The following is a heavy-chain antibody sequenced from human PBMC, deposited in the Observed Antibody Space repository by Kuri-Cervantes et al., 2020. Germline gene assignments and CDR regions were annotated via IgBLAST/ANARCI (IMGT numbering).Heavy chain of an antibody. V-gene: IGHV1-45*02. D-gene: IGHD3-10*01. CDR2: ITPFNGNT. J-gene: IGHJ4*02. CDR1: GYTFTYRY. Sequence: SVKVSCKASGYTFTYRYLHWVRQVPGQALEWMGWITPFNGNTNYAQKFQDRVTITRDRSMSTAYMELRSLRSDDTAVYYCARGGYGSGNYLDSWGQGTLVTVSS. CDR3: ARGGYGSGNYLDS.